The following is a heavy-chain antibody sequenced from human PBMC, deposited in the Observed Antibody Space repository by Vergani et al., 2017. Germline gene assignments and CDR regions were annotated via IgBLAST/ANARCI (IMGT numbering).Heavy chain of an antibody. D-gene: IGHD3-22*01. CDR1: GYTFTGYY. Sequence: QVQLVQSGAEVKKPGASVKVSCKASGYTFTGYYMHWVRQAPGQGLEWMGWINPNSGGTNYAQKFQGWVTMTRDTSNSTAYMELSRLRSDDTAVYYSAGDPAPTRRDSSGYQPLDYWGQGTLVTVSS. J-gene: IGHJ4*02. V-gene: IGHV1-2*04. CDR3: AGDPAPTRRDSSGYQPLDY. CDR2: INPNSGGT.